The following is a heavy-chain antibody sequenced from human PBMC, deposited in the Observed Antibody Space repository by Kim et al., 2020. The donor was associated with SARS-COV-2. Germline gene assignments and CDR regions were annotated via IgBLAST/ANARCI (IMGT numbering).Heavy chain of an antibody. CDR3: ARDQYYFNGMDV. J-gene: IGHJ6*02. CDR2: INAGNGNT. CDR1: GYTFTSYA. Sequence: ASVKVSCKASGYTFTSYAMHWVRQAPGQRLEWMGWINAGNGNTKYSQKFQGRVTITRDTSASTAYMELSSLRSEDTAVYYCARDQYYFNGMDVWGQGTTVTVSS. D-gene: IGHD3-10*01. V-gene: IGHV1-3*01.